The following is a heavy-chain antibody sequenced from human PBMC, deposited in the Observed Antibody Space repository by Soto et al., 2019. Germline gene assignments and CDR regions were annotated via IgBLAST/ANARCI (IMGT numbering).Heavy chain of an antibody. CDR2: FYFSGST. J-gene: IGHJ4*02. Sequence: QLQLQESGPGLVKPSETLSLTCTVSGGSISSSSYYWVWIRQRPGQRLEWIGSFYFSGSTYYNQALKSRVTISVDTYKNQFSLKLSSVTAADTAVYYCARYSSSWYVFYWGQGTLVTVSS. CDR3: ARYSSSWYVFY. V-gene: IGHV4-39*01. CDR1: GGSISSSSYY. D-gene: IGHD6-13*01.